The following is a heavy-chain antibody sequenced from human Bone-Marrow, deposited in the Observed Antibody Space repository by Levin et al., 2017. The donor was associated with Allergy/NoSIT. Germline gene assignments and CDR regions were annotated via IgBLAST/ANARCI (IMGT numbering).Heavy chain of an antibody. CDR3: ARDGEDCGGDCYTNWFDP. Sequence: GASVKVSCKASGYTFTSYGISWVRQAPGQGLEWMGWISAYNGNTNYAQKLQGRVTMTTDTSTSTAYMELRSLRSDDTAVYYCARDGEDCGGDCYTNWFDPWGQGTLVTVSS. V-gene: IGHV1-18*01. D-gene: IGHD2-21*02. CDR2: ISAYNGNT. CDR1: GYTFTSYG. J-gene: IGHJ5*02.